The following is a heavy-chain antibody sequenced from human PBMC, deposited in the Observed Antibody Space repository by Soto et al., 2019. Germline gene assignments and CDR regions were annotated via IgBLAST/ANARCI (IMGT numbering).Heavy chain of an antibody. V-gene: IGHV2-5*02. CDR1: GFSLSTRDVG. Sequence: QITLNESGPTLVKPTQTLTLTCTFSGFSLSTRDVGVGWIRQPPGEALEWLGVVYWDDSKTYSPSLESRLTITKDTSKNQVVLRMTKMDPVDTATYYCAHCRGGVASFWGQGTLVTVSS. CDR3: AHCRGGVASF. CDR2: VYWDDSK. D-gene: IGHD2-2*01. J-gene: IGHJ4*02.